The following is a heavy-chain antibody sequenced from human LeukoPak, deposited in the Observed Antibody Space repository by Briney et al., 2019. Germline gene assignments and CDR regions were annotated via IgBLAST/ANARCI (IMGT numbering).Heavy chain of an antibody. CDR3: AREWGRIAVAGGPGY. D-gene: IGHD6-19*01. CDR1: GFTFSNYG. Sequence: GGSLRLSCAVSGFTFSNYGMHWVRQAPGKGLEWLTLIWYDGQAKFYADSVKGRFTVSRDNSKNTLYLQMDNLTDEDTAMYYCAREWGRIAVAGGPGYWGQGTLVTVSS. V-gene: IGHV3-33*01. J-gene: IGHJ4*02. CDR2: IWYDGQAK.